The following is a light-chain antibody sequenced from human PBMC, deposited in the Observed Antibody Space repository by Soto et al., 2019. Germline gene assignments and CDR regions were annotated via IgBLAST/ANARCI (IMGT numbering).Light chain of an antibody. CDR2: DVS. V-gene: IGLV2-14*03. J-gene: IGLJ1*01. CDR1: SSDVGGYDY. CDR3: SSYTSSTLV. Sequence: QSALTQPASVSGSPGQSIAISCTGTSSDVGGYDYVSWYQHHPGKAPKLMIYDVSNRPSGVSNRFSGSKSGNTASLTISGLQAEDEGDYYCSSYTSSTLVFGTGTKLPVL.